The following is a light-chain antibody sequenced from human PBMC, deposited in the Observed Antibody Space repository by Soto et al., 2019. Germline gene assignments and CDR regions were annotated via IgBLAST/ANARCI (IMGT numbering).Light chain of an antibody. CDR3: QQYNSYGRT. CDR2: KAS. V-gene: IGKV1-5*03. Sequence: DIQMTQSPSTLSASVGDRVTITCRASQSISSWLAWYQQKPGKAPKLLISKASSLESGVPSRFSGSGSGTECTLTISSLQPDYFATYYCQQYNSYGRTFGQGTKLEIK. CDR1: QSISSW. J-gene: IGKJ2*02.